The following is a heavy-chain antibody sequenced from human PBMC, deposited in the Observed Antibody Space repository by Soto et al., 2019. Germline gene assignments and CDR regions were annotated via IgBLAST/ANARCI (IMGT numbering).Heavy chain of an antibody. Sequence: QVQLVQSGAEVKKPGSSVKVSCKPSGDTFSSYAINWVRQAPGQGLEWMGGIIPIFATADYAQKFQGRVTITADESTSTAYMELSSLRSEDTAVYYCAQCLLGVNYYYGMDVWGQGTTVTVSS. J-gene: IGHJ6*02. CDR3: AQCLLGVNYYYGMDV. CDR2: IIPIFATA. CDR1: GDTFSSYA. V-gene: IGHV1-69*13. D-gene: IGHD3-16*01.